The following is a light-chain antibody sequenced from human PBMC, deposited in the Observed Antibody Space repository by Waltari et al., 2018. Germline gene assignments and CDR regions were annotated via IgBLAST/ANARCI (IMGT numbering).Light chain of an antibody. CDR2: EVS. CDR1: SSDVGGYNY. CDR3: SSYTSSSTEGVV. V-gene: IGLV2-14*01. J-gene: IGLJ2*01. Sequence: QSALTQPASVSGSPGQSLTISCTGTSSDVGGYNYVSWYQQHPGKAPKLMIYEVSNRPSGVSNRFSGSKSGNTASLTISGLQAEDEADYYCSSYTSSSTEGVVFGGGTKLTVL.